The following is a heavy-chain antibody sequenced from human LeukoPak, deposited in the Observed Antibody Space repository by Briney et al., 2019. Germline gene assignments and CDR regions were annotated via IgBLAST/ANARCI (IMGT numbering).Heavy chain of an antibody. CDR3: ARQPDYGDYVDAFDI. J-gene: IGHJ3*02. V-gene: IGHV4-61*02. Sequence: SENLSLTCTVSGGSISRGSYIWDWIRQPAGKTLEWIGRIYASGSTNYNPPLKSRFTISIETSKNRFSLKLSSVTAADTAVYYCARQPDYGDYVDAFDIWGQGTMVTVSS. D-gene: IGHD4-17*01. CDR1: GGSISRGSYI. CDR2: IYASGST.